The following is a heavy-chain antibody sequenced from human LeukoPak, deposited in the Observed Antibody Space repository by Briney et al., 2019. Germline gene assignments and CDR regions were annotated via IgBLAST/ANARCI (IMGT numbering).Heavy chain of an antibody. J-gene: IGHJ4*02. V-gene: IGHV3-66*01. CDR1: GFTVTTNY. CDR2: IYSGGYT. D-gene: IGHD1-26*01. CDR3: ARRLEYSGSKGVFDY. Sequence: PGGSLRLSCAASGFTVTTNYMTWVRQAPGKGLEWVSIIYSGGYTDYADSVKGRFTISRDNSKNTLDLQMNSLRAEDTAVYYCARRLEYSGSKGVFDYWGQGPLVTVSS.